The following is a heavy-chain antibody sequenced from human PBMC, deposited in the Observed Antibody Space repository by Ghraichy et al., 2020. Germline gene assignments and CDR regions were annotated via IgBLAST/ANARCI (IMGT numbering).Heavy chain of an antibody. CDR1: GFTFSSYA. J-gene: IGHJ4*02. CDR3: AKGSTTVVTGLPDY. CDR2: ISGSGGST. Sequence: SCAASGFTFSSYAMSWVRQAPGKGLEWVSAISGSGGSTYYADSVKGRFTISRDNSKNTLYLQMNSLRAEDTAVYYCAKGSTTVVTGLPDYWGQGTLVTVSS. V-gene: IGHV3-23*01. D-gene: IGHD4-23*01.